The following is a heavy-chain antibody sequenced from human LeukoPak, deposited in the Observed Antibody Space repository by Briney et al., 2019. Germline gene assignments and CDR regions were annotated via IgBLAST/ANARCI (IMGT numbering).Heavy chain of an antibody. CDR1: GFTFSSYW. D-gene: IGHD6-13*01. CDR3: AREGGYSSSWYRLFDY. J-gene: IGHJ4*02. Sequence: GGSLRLSCAASGFTFSSYWMSWVRQAPGKGLEWVANIKQDGSEKYYVDSVKGRFTISRDNSKNTLYLQMNSLRAEDTAVYYCAREGGYSSSWYRLFDYWGQGTLVTVSS. V-gene: IGHV3-7*01. CDR2: IKQDGSEK.